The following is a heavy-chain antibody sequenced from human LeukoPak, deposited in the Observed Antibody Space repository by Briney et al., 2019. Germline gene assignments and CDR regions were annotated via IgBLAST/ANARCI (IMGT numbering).Heavy chain of an antibody. CDR3: ARVLWFGELSTRSPFDY. CDR1: GGSFSGYY. Sequence: SETLSLTCAVYGGSFSGYYWSWIRQPPGKGLEWIGEINHSGSTNYNPSLKSRVTISVDTSKNQFSLKLSSVAAADTAVYYCARVLWFGELSTRSPFDYWGQGTLVTVSS. CDR2: INHSGST. V-gene: IGHV4-34*01. D-gene: IGHD3-10*01. J-gene: IGHJ4*02.